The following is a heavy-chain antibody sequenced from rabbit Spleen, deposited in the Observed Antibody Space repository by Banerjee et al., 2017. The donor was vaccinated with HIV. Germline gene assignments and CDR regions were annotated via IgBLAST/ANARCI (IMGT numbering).Heavy chain of an antibody. CDR1: GFTLSSYY. CDR3: ARDGAGGSYFAL. J-gene: IGHJ6*01. V-gene: IGHV1S7*01. D-gene: IGHD8-1*01. CDR2: IDPVFGIT. Sequence: LEESAGGLVQPGGSLKLSCKASGFTLSSYYMNWVRQAPGKGLEWIGYIDPVFGITYYANWVNGRFSISRENAQNTVFLQMTSLTAADTATYFCARDGAGGSYFALWGQGTLVTVS.